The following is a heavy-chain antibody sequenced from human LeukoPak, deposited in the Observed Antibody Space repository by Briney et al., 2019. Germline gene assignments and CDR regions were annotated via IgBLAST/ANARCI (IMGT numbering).Heavy chain of an antibody. CDR3: ARGWRHYQPGATFDY. V-gene: IGHV3-74*01. Sequence: GRSLRLSCAASGFTFSSYWMHWVRQLPGKGLVWVSRMYTEGDTTSYADSVKGRFTTSRDNANNIVYLQMNSLRADDTGVYYCARGWRHYQPGATFDYWGQGTVVTVSS. J-gene: IGHJ4*02. CDR2: MYTEGDTT. D-gene: IGHD2-2*01. CDR1: GFTFSSYW.